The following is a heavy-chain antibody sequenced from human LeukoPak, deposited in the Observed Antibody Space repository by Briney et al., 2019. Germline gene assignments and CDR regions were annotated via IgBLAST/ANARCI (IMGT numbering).Heavy chain of an antibody. V-gene: IGHV3-48*01. Sequence: GGSLRLSCAASDFTFGAYTMNWVRQAPGKGLEWLSYISFSGDTIYYSDSVRGRFTISRDNAKNSLYLQMTNLRAEDTAVYYCARAMVVTAIPLDAFDIWGQGTLVTVSS. CDR3: ARAMVVTAIPLDAFDI. D-gene: IGHD2-21*02. J-gene: IGHJ3*02. CDR1: DFTFGAYT. CDR2: ISFSGDTI.